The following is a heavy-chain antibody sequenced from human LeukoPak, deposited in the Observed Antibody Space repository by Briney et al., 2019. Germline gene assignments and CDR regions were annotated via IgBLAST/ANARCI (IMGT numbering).Heavy chain of an antibody. Sequence: SGGSLRLSCAASGFTFSSYAMSWVRQAPGKGLEWVSAISGSGGSTYYADSVKGRFTISRGNSKNTLYLQMNSLRAEDTAVYYCAKGGSGSYYKTDYWGQGTLVTVSS. CDR3: AKGGSGSYYKTDY. CDR2: ISGSGGST. V-gene: IGHV3-23*01. D-gene: IGHD3-10*01. J-gene: IGHJ4*02. CDR1: GFTFSSYA.